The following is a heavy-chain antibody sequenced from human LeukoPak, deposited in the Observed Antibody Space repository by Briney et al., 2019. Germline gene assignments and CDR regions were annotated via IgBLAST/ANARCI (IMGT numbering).Heavy chain of an antibody. V-gene: IGHV4-30-4*01. CDR3: ARDQDGSPDY. Sequence: SETLSLTCTVSGGSISSGDYNWNWIRQPPGKGLEWIGYIYYSGSTNYNPSLRSRVTISVDTSKNQFSLKLSSVTAADTAVYYCARDQDGSPDYWGQGTLVTVSS. D-gene: IGHD5-24*01. J-gene: IGHJ4*02. CDR2: IYYSGST. CDR1: GGSISSGDYN.